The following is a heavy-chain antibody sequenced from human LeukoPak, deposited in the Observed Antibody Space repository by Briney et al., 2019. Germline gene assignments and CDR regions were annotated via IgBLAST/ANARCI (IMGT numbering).Heavy chain of an antibody. V-gene: IGHV7-4-1*02. J-gene: IGHJ5*02. CDR3: ARSDVLLWFGELRYNWFDP. D-gene: IGHD3-10*01. CDR1: GYTFTSYA. CDR2: INTNTGNP. Sequence: ASVKVSCKASGYTFTSYAMNWVRQAPGQGLEWMGWINTNTGNPTYAQGFTGRFVLSLDTSVSTAYLQISSLKAEDTAVYYCARSDVLLWFGELRYNWFDPWGQGTLVTVSS.